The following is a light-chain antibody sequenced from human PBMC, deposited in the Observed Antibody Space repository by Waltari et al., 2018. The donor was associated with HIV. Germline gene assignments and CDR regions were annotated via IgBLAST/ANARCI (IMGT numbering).Light chain of an antibody. V-gene: IGLV1-44*01. CDR3: AAWDDTLKVYV. Sequence: QSVLAQPPSVSGAPGQRVTISCSGSGSNIRSNYVNWYQQLPVTAPRVLIYNDDRRPSGVPARFSGAKAGTTASLAISGLQSEDEADYYCAAWDDTLKVYVFGTGTKVTVL. CDR2: NDD. CDR1: GSNIRSNY. J-gene: IGLJ1*01.